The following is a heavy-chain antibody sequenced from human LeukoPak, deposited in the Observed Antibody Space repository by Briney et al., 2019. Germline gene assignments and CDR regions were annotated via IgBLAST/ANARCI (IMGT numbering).Heavy chain of an antibody. CDR3: VREPQAEYYFDY. J-gene: IGHJ4*02. CDR1: GFTFSSYW. CDR2: INSDGSST. V-gene: IGHV3-74*01. Sequence: PGGSLRLSCAASGFTFSSYWMHCVRQAPGKGLVWVSRINSDGSSTTYADSVKGRFTISRDNAKNTLYLQMNSLRAEDTAVYYCVREPQAEYYFDYWGQGTLVTVSS. D-gene: IGHD1-14*01.